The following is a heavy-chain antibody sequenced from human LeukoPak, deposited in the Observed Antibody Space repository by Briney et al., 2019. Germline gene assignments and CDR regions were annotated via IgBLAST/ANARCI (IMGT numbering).Heavy chain of an antibody. CDR3: ATLLFDP. D-gene: IGHD1-26*01. J-gene: IGHJ5*02. CDR2: INHSGST. CDR1: GGSFSGYY. V-gene: IGHV4-34*01. Sequence: PSETLSLTCAVYGGSFSGYYWSWIRQPPGKGLEWIGEINHSGSTNYNPSLKSRVTISVDTSKNQFSLKLSSVTAAHTAVYYCATLLFDPWGQGTLVTVSS.